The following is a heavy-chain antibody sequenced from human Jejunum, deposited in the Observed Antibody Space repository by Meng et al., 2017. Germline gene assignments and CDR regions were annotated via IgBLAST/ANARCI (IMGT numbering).Heavy chain of an antibody. CDR2: ISYDGSNL. D-gene: IGHD3-10*01. V-gene: IGHV3-30*04. CDR1: GFTFSSYA. Sequence: GESLKISCTASGFTFSSYAMNWVRQAPGKGLEWVALISYDGSNLYYADSVKGRFTISRDNSKNTLFLQMNSLGPEDTAVYYCARGGAYASGSKIDYWGQGTLVTVSS. J-gene: IGHJ4*02. CDR3: ARGGAYASGSKIDY.